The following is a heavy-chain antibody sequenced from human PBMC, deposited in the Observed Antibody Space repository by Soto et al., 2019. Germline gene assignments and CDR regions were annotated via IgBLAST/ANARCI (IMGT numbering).Heavy chain of an antibody. V-gene: IGHV3-23*01. CDR3: AKSPRIAAAGYYYDYLDV. CDR2: ISGSGGST. CDR1: GFTFSSYA. D-gene: IGHD6-13*01. Sequence: EVQLLESGGGLVQPGGSLRLSCAASGFTFSSYAMSWVRQAPGKGLEWVSAISGSGGSTYYADSEKGRFSISRDNSKNTLYLQMNSLRAEDTAVYYCAKSPRIAAAGYYYDYLDVGGKGTTVTVSS. J-gene: IGHJ6*03.